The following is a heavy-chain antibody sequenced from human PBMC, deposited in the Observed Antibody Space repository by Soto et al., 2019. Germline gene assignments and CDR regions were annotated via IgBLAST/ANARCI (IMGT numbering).Heavy chain of an antibody. V-gene: IGHV1-8*01. CDR2: MNPNSGNT. CDR1: GYTFTSYD. Sequence: ASVKVSCKASGYTFTSYDINWVRQATGQGLEWMGWMNPNSGNTGYAQKFQGRVTMTRNTSISTAYMELSSLRSEDTAVYYCARGFAIKARYYYYMDVWGKGNPGHRLL. CDR3: ARGFAIKARYYYYMDV. D-gene: IGHD5-12*01. J-gene: IGHJ6*03.